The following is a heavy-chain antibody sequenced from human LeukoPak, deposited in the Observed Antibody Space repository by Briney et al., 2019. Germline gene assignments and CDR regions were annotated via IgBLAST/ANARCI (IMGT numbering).Heavy chain of an antibody. CDR2: IYHSGST. V-gene: IGHV4-38-2*02. Sequence: PSETLSLTCTVSGGSISSYYWGWIRQPPGKGLEWIGSIYHSGSTYYNPSLKSRVTISVDTSKNQFSLKLSSVTAADTAVYYCARASGYSYGYAYYYMDVWGKGTTVTVSS. CDR3: ARASGYSYGYAYYYMDV. J-gene: IGHJ6*03. CDR1: GGSISSYY. D-gene: IGHD5-18*01.